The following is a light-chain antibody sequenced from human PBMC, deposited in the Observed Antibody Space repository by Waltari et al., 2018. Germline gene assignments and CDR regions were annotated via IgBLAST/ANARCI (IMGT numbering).Light chain of an antibody. V-gene: IGLV1-44*01. CDR3: AAWDDSLNGLV. Sequence: QPVLTQPPSASATPGQKVVISCSGGSSNIGTNTIIWYQKLPGAAPKLLIYVNNQRPSGVPARFSGSESGTSASLVVSGLQSDDEAEYYCAAWDDSLNGLVFGGGTKLTVL. CDR2: VNN. J-gene: IGLJ2*01. CDR1: SSNIGTNT.